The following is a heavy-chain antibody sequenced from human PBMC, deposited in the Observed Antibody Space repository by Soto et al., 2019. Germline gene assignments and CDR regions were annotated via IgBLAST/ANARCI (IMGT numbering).Heavy chain of an antibody. V-gene: IGHV3-64*01. CDR2: ISSQGSAT. J-gene: IGHJ4*02. CDR3: ARAYCSGTCQPGVY. D-gene: IGHD2-2*01. Sequence: LRLSCAASGFTFSTYNMHWVRQAPGKGLEFVSGISSQGSATYYANSVKGRFTISRDNSKNTLYLQMGSPRAEDMAVYYCARAYCSGTCQPGVYWGQGTLVT. CDR1: GFTFSTYN.